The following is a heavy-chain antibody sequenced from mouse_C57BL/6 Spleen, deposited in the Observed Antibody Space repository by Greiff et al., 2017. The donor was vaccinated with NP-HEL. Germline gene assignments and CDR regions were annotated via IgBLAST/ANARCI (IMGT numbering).Heavy chain of an antibody. CDR2: ISSGGDCT. CDR1: GFTFSSYA. V-gene: IGHV5-9-1*02. CDR3: TREPPMDY. Sequence: EVMLVESGAGLVKPGGSLKLSCAASGFTFSSYAMSWVRQTPEQRLEWVAYISSGGDCTYYADTVKGRFTISRDTARNTLYLQMSRLKSEDTAMYYCTREPPMDYWGQGTSVTVSS. J-gene: IGHJ4*01.